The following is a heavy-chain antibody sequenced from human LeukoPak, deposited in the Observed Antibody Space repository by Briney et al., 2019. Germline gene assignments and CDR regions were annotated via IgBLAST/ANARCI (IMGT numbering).Heavy chain of an antibody. Sequence: GASVKVSCKASGFTFTGYYMHWVRQAPGQGLEWMGWINPNSGGTNYAQKFQGRVTMTRDTSITTAYMELTSLRSDETAVYYCARDLFYSVSGTYYNVGRVFNYWGQGTLVTVSS. CDR3: ARDLFYSVSGTYYNVGRVFNY. J-gene: IGHJ4*02. CDR2: INPNSGGT. D-gene: IGHD3-10*01. CDR1: GFTFTGYY. V-gene: IGHV1-2*02.